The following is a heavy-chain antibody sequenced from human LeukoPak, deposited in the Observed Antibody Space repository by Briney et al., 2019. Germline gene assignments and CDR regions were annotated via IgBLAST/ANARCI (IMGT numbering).Heavy chain of an antibody. CDR1: GFTFSSYE. CDR3: ARGPNYGSGSYYSDYYFDY. V-gene: IGHV3-48*03. Sequence: GGSLRLSCAASGFTFSSYEMNWVRQAPGKGLEWVSYISSSGSTVYYADSVKGRFTISRDNAKNSLYLQMNSLRAEDTAVYYCARGPNYGSGSYYSDYYFDYWGQGTLVTVSS. J-gene: IGHJ4*02. CDR2: ISSSGSTV. D-gene: IGHD3-10*01.